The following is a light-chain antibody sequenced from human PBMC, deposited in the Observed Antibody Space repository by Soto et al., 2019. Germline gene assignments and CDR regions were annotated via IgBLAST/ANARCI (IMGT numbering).Light chain of an antibody. J-gene: IGKJ4*01. V-gene: IGKV3-15*01. CDR2: RTS. CDR3: QQYNNWPLT. Sequence: VLTQSPATLSVSPGERATLSCRASQTFNKKLAWYQQKPGQAPRLIIYRTSTRATGVPARFSGSGSETEFTLTISSLQSEDFAVYYCQQYNNWPLTFGGGTKVDIK. CDR1: QTFNKK.